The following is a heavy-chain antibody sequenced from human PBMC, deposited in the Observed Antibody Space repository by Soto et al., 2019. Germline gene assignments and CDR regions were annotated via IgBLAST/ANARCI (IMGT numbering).Heavy chain of an antibody. CDR1: GFTFSSYA. D-gene: IGHD2-15*01. Sequence: QVQRVESGGGVVQPGRSLRLSCAASGFTFSSYAMHWVRQAPGKGLEWVAVISYDGSNKYYADSVKGRFTISRDNSKNTLYLQMNSLRAEDTAVYYCAREFRGGSGHRNNAFDIWCQGTIVSVSS. CDR3: AREFRGGSGHRNNAFDI. V-gene: IGHV3-30-3*01. CDR2: ISYDGSNK. J-gene: IGHJ3*02.